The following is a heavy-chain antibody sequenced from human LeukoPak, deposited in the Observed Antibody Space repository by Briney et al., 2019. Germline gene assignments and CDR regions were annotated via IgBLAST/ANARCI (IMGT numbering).Heavy chain of an antibody. CDR2: IKSKTDGWTT. J-gene: IGHJ4*02. D-gene: IGHD3-10*01. Sequence: GGSLRLSCAAPGHTLRYAWMRTVRQAPGRGREWDQRIKSKTDGWTTDYAAPDQDRGTISRDDSKNTLYLQMNSLKTADTAVYYCITDGYGSGSYNYFYWGQGTLVTVSS. CDR3: ITDGYGSGSYNYFY. CDR1: GHTLRYAW. V-gene: IGHV3-15*01.